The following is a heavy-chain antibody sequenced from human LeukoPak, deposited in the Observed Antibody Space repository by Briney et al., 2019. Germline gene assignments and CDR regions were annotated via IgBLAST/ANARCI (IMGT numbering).Heavy chain of an antibody. J-gene: IGHJ4*02. Sequence: PGGSLRLSCAASGFTFNNYGMNWVRQAPGKGLEWVSSITGSGGFKYYADSLKGRFTISRDNAKNSLYLQMNSLRAEDTAIYYCARDRGRYCSGGSCYSEPGYWGQGTLVTVSS. CDR2: ITGSGGFK. CDR1: GFTFNNYG. CDR3: ARDRGRYCSGGSCYSEPGY. V-gene: IGHV3-21*01. D-gene: IGHD2-15*01.